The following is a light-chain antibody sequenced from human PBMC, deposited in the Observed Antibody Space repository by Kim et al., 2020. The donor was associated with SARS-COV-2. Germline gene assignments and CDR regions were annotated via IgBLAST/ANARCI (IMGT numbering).Light chain of an antibody. J-gene: IGKJ4*01. Sequence: ASVGDRVTITCRASQSMSTYLNWYQQKPGKAPKLLIYAASTLQSGVPSRFSGSGSGTDFTLTISSLQPEDFASYYCQQSYSTPLTFGGGTKVEIK. CDR1: QSMSTY. CDR3: QQSYSTPLT. V-gene: IGKV1-39*01. CDR2: AAS.